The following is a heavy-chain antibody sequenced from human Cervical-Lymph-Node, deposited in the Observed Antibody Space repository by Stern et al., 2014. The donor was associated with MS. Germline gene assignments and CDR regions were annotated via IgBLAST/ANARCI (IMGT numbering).Heavy chain of an antibody. J-gene: IGHJ6*02. CDR2: IFHTGST. V-gene: IGHV4-59*01. Sequence: QAQLQESGPGLVKPSETLSLTCFVSGGASSSYSWTWIRQPPGKGLEWIGHIFHTGSTNYNPSLKSRVSISVDTSRNRFSLRLISVTAADTAVYYCARVKADSSGWFHYGMDVWGQGTTVTVSS. CDR3: ARVKADSSGWFHYGMDV. D-gene: IGHD6-19*01. CDR1: GGASSSYS.